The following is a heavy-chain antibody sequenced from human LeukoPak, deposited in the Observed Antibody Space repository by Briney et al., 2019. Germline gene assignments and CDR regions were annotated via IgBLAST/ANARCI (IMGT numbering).Heavy chain of an antibody. CDR1: GYTFTGYY. D-gene: IGHD6-19*01. V-gene: IGHV1-2*02. J-gene: IGHJ4*02. CDR2: INPNSGGT. Sequence: ASVKVSCKASGYTFTGYYMHWVRQAPGQGLEWMGWINPNSGGTSYAQKLQGRVTMTTDTSTSTAYMELRSLRSDDTAVYYCARTKAVAAQASDYWGQGTLVTVSS. CDR3: ARTKAVAAQASDY.